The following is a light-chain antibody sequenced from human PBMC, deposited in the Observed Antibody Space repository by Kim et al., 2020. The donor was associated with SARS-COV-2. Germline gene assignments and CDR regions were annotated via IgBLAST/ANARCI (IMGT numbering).Light chain of an antibody. CDR2: AAS. J-gene: IGKJ4*01. V-gene: IGKV1-39*01. Sequence: SVGDRVTITCRTSQSISSYLNWYQQKPGKAPKLLIYAASSLQSGVPSRFSGSGSGTDFTLTISSLQPEDFATFYCQQSYSTPRLTFGGGTKVEIK. CDR3: QQSYSTPRLT. CDR1: QSISSY.